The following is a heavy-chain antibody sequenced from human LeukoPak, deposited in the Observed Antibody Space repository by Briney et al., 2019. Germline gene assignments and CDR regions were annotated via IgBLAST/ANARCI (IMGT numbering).Heavy chain of an antibody. D-gene: IGHD3-22*01. J-gene: IGHJ4*02. CDR1: GFTFSSYA. CDR3: AKEGYYYDSSGYPTPFDY. Sequence: PGGSLRLSCAASGFTFSSYAVSWVRQAPGKGLEWVSAISGSGGSTYYADSVKGRFTISRDNSKNTLYLQMNSLRAEDTAVYYCAKEGYYYDSSGYPTPFDYWGQGTLVTVPS. V-gene: IGHV3-23*01. CDR2: ISGSGGST.